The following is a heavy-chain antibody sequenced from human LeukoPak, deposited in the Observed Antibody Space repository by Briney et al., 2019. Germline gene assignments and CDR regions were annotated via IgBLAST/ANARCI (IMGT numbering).Heavy chain of an antibody. V-gene: IGHV4-30-4*08. CDR3: ARVVADLSTYFDY. CDR2: IYYSGST. D-gene: IGHD3-16*02. J-gene: IGHJ4*02. Sequence: SQTLSLTCTVSGDSISSGDYYWSWIRQPPGKGLEWIGYIYYSGSTYYNPSLKSRVTISVDTSKNQFSLKLSSVTAADTAVYYCARVVADLSTYFDYWGQGTLVTVSS. CDR1: GDSISSGDYY.